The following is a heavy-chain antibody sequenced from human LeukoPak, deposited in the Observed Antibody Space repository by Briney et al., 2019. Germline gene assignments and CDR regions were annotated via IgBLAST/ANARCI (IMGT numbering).Heavy chain of an antibody. CDR3: ARSIYDFWSGYYPLDY. D-gene: IGHD3-3*01. V-gene: IGHV5-51*01. Sequence: RGESLKISCKGSGYSFTSYWIGWVRQMPGKGLEWMGIIYPGDSDTRYSPSFQGQVTISADKSISTAYLQWSSLKASDTAMYYCARSIYDFWSGYYPLDYWGQGTLVTVSS. J-gene: IGHJ4*02. CDR2: IYPGDSDT. CDR1: GYSFTSYW.